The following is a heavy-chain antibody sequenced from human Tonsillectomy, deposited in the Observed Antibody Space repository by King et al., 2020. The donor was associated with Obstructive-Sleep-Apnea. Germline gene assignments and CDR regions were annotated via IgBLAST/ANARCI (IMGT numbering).Heavy chain of an antibody. J-gene: IGHJ2*01. CDR1: GFTFSSYD. CDR2: IGTAGDT. Sequence: VQLVESGGGLVQPGGSLRLSCAASGFTFSSYDMHWVRQATGKGLEWVSAIGTAGDTYYPGSVKGRFTISRENAKNSLYLQMNSLRAGDTAVYYCARAPYDSPRSGYTHWYFDLWGRGTLVTVSS. CDR3: ARAPYDSPRSGYTHWYFDL. V-gene: IGHV3-13*04. D-gene: IGHD3-3*01.